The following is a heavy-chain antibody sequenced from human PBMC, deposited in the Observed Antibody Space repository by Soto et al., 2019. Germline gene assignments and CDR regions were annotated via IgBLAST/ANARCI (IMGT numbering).Heavy chain of an antibody. J-gene: IGHJ5*02. CDR1: GGTFSSYA. CDR3: IAYCGGDCQYWFDP. CDR2: IIPIFGTA. V-gene: IGHV1-69*01. Sequence: QGQLVQSGAEVKKPGSSVKVSCKASGGTFSSYAISWVRQAPGQGLEWMGGIIPIFGTANYAQKLQGRVTITADESTSTAYTELSSLRSEDTAVYYCIAYCGGDCQYWFDPWGQGTLVTVSS. D-gene: IGHD2-21*02.